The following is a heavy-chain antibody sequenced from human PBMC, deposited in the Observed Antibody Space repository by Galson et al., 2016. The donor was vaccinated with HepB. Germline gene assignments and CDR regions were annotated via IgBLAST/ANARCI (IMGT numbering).Heavy chain of an antibody. V-gene: IGHV3-21*01. CDR1: TFMFSSYT. J-gene: IGHJ6*03. CDR3: ARGVGPAYMDV. CDR2: ITGTDYYT. D-gene: IGHD5/OR15-5a*01. Sequence: SLRLSCAASTFMFSSYTMHWVRQAPGKGLEWVASITGTDYYTYYADSVKGRFTISRDNAKNSLYLQMNSLRDEDTAVYYCARGVGPAYMDVWGNGTTVTVSS.